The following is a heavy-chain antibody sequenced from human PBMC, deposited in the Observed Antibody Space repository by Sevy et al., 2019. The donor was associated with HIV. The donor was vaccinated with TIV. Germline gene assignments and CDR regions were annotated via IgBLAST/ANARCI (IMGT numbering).Heavy chain of an antibody. CDR1: GFRFSSYE. CDR3: AMESITMIVVVTY. J-gene: IGHJ4*02. V-gene: IGHV3-48*03. Sequence: GESLKISCAASGFRFSSYEMNWVRQAPGKGLEWVASISNSGTNIYYSDSVRGRFTISRDTAKNSLYLQMNSLRAEDTAVYYCAMESITMIVVVTYWGQGTLVTVSS. D-gene: IGHD3-22*01. CDR2: ISNSGTNI.